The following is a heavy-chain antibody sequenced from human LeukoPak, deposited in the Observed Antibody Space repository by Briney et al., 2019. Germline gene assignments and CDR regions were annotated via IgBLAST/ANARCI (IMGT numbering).Heavy chain of an antibody. J-gene: IGHJ4*02. Sequence: PGGSLRLSCATSGFTFSNYWMTWVRQAPGKCLEWVANIKRDGSEQFYADSVKGRFTISRDNAKNSLYLQMNSLRAEDTALYCCARDGDAFDYWGQGTLVTVSS. CDR1: GFTFSNYW. CDR3: ARDGDAFDY. V-gene: IGHV3-7*01. CDR2: IKRDGSEQ.